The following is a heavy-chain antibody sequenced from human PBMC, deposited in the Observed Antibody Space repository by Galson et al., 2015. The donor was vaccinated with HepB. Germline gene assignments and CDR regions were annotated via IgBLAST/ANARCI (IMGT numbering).Heavy chain of an antibody. D-gene: IGHD4-17*01. Sequence: LRLSCAASGFTFSSYGMHWVRQAPGKGLEWVAVISYDGSNKYYADSVKGRFTISRDNSKNTLYLQMNSLRAEDTAVYYCAKASYYHGDYLGHYGMDVWGQGTTVTVSS. CDR1: GFTFSSYG. J-gene: IGHJ6*02. CDR2: ISYDGSNK. CDR3: AKASYYHGDYLGHYGMDV. V-gene: IGHV3-30*18.